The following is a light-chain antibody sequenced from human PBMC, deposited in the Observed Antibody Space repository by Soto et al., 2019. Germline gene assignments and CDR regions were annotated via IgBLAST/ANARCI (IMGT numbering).Light chain of an antibody. Sequence: DIQMTQSPSTLSASVGDRVTITCRASQSISNWLAWYQQKPGKAPKLLIYKASSLESGVPSRFSGSGSGTEFTLTINSLQSDDFATYYCQQYKSYWITFGVGTKVEIK. CDR2: KAS. V-gene: IGKV1-5*03. CDR1: QSISNW. CDR3: QQYKSYWIT. J-gene: IGKJ4*01.